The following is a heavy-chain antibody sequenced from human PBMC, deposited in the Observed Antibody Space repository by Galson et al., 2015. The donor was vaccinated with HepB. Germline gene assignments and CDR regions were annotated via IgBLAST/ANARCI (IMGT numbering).Heavy chain of an antibody. Sequence: ETLSLTCTVSGGSISGYYWSWIRQPPGKGLEWIGYIYYSGSTNYNPSLKSRVTISVDTSKNQFSLKLSSVTAADTAVYYCARGQYSSGWYSPYYYYYGMDVWGQGTTVTVSS. J-gene: IGHJ6*02. CDR1: GGSISGYY. CDR2: IYYSGST. V-gene: IGHV4-59*01. CDR3: ARGQYSSGWYSPYYYYYGMDV. D-gene: IGHD6-19*01.